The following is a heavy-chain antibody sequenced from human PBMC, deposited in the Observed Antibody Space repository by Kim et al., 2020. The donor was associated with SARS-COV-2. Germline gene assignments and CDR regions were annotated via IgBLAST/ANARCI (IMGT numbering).Heavy chain of an antibody. Sequence: SETLSLTCTVSGGSISSSSYYWGWIRQPPGKGLEWIGSIYYSGSTYYNPSLKSRVTISVDTSKNQFSLKLSSVTAADTAVYYCARAVWFGELPDAFDIWGQGTMVTVSS. D-gene: IGHD3-10*01. V-gene: IGHV4-39*01. CDR2: IYYSGST. CDR1: GGSISSSSYY. CDR3: ARAVWFGELPDAFDI. J-gene: IGHJ3*02.